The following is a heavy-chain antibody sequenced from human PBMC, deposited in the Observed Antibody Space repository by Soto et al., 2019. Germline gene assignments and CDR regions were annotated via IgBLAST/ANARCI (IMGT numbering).Heavy chain of an antibody. CDR2: IWYDGSNK. CDR3: ARGGYSAGWTYGMDV. V-gene: IGHV3-33*01. CDR1: GFTFSTYG. Sequence: PGGSLRLSCAASGFTFSTYGMHWVRQAPGKGLEWVAVIWYDGSNKYYADSVKGRFTITRDNSKNMLYMQMNSLRAEDTAVYHCARGGYSAGWTYGMDVWGQGTTVTVSS. D-gene: IGHD6-19*01. J-gene: IGHJ6*02.